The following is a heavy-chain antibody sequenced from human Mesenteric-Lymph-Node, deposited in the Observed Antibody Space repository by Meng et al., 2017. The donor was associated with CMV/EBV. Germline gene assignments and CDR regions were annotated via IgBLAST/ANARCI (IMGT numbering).Heavy chain of an antibody. CDR2: INWNSGTR. V-gene: IGHV3-9*01. J-gene: IGHJ4*02. CDR3: ASHRHPKTTVTTGNGY. D-gene: IGHD4-17*01. CDR1: GFTFSDYT. Sequence: SLKISCAASGFTFSDYTMHWVRQAPGKGLEWVSSINWNSGTRGYADSVKGRFTISRDNAKNSLYLQMNSLRAEDTAVYYCASHRHPKTTVTTGNGYWGQGTLVTVSS.